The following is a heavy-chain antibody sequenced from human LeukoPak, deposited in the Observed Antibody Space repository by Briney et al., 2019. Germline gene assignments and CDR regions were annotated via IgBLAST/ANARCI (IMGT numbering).Heavy chain of an antibody. Sequence: PSETLSLTCTVSGGSISSSSYYWGWIRQPPGKGLEWIGSIYYSGSTYYNPSLKSRVTISVDTSKNQFSLKLSSVTAADTAVYYCATLEYDILTGHDYWGQGTLVTVSS. D-gene: IGHD3-9*01. CDR2: IYYSGST. CDR3: ATLEYDILTGHDY. V-gene: IGHV4-39*01. J-gene: IGHJ4*02. CDR1: GGSISSSSYY.